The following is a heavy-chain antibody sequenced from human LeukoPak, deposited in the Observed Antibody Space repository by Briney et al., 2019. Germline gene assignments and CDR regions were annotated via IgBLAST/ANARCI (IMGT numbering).Heavy chain of an antibody. CDR2: ISAYNGNT. CDR1: GHIFTSDG. J-gene: IGHJ5*02. D-gene: IGHD3-3*01. CDR3: ASDGVTIFGVVIAYNWFDP. V-gene: IGHV1-18*01. Sequence: EASVTVSCKASGHIFTSDGISWVRQAPGQGLERMGWISAYNGNTNYAQKLQGRVTMTTDTSTSTAYMELRSLRSDDTAVYYCASDGVTIFGVVIAYNWFDPWGQGTLVTVSS.